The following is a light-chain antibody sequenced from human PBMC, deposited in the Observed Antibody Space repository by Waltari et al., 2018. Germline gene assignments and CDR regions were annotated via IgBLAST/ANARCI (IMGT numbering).Light chain of an antibody. CDR3: QQHDSSPT. CDR1: LDIGNY. J-gene: IGKJ1*01. CDR2: SGS. V-gene: IGKV1-NL1*01. Sequence: DIQMTQSPSSLSASVGDRVTITCRASLDIGNYLAWYQHTPGKAPKLILFSGSNLETGGPPRFSGSGSGTEFTLTISGLQPEDFATYYCQQHDSSPTFGQGTRV.